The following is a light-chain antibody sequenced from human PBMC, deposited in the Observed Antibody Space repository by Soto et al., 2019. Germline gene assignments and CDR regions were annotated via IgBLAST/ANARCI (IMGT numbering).Light chain of an antibody. CDR2: ESS. CDR1: SSDVGSYNL. J-gene: IGLJ2*01. V-gene: IGLV2-23*01. Sequence: QSALTQPASVSGSPGQSITISCTGTSSDVGSYNLVSWYQQHPGKAPKLIIYESSKRPSGASNRFSGSKSGNTASVTVSGLQAEDEADYYCCSYAGSAAVVFGGGTKLTVL. CDR3: CSYAGSAAVV.